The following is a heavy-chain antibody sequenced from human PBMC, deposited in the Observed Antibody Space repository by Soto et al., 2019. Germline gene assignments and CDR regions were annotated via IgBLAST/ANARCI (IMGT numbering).Heavy chain of an antibody. D-gene: IGHD3-22*01. Sequence: SETLSLTCTVSGGSISSYYWSWIRQPPGKGLEWIGYIYYSGSTNYNPSLKSRVTISVDTSKNQFSLKLSSVTAADTAVYYCATLDYYDSSVRRDNWFDPWGQGTLVTVSS. CDR3: ATLDYYDSSVRRDNWFDP. CDR2: IYYSGST. V-gene: IGHV4-59*01. J-gene: IGHJ5*02. CDR1: GGSISSYY.